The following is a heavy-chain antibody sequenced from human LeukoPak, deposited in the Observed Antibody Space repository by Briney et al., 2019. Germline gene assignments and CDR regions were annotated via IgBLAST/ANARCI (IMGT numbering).Heavy chain of an antibody. CDR3: ASDTGRSGVIRY. CDR2: IYYSGSA. CDR1: GGSIGSYY. Sequence: SETLSLTCSVSGGSIGSYYWSWIRQPPGKGLEWIGYIYYSGSANYNPPLKSRVTISKDMSKNQFSLRLTSVTAADTAVYYCASDTGRSGVIRYWGQGTLVTVSS. V-gene: IGHV4-59*01. D-gene: IGHD3-10*01. J-gene: IGHJ1*01.